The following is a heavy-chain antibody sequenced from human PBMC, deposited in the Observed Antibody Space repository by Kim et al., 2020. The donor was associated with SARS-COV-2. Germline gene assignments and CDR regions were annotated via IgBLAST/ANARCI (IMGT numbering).Heavy chain of an antibody. CDR3: ARLAGSLYYFDY. Sequence: GGSLRLSCAASGFTFSSYAMHWVRQAPGKGLEWVAVISYDGSNKYYADSVKGRFTISRDNSKNTLYLQMNSLRAEDTAVYYCARLAGSLYYFDYWGQGTLVTVSS. CDR1: GFTFSSYA. D-gene: IGHD3-10*01. V-gene: IGHV3-30*04. CDR2: ISYDGSNK. J-gene: IGHJ4*02.